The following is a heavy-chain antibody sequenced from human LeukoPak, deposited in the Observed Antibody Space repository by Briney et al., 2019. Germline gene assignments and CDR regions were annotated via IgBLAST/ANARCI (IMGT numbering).Heavy chain of an antibody. Sequence: SETLSLTCTVSGGSVSSGSYYWSWIRQPPGKGLEWIGYIYYSGSTNYNPSLKSRATISVDTSKNQFSLKLSSVTAADTAVYYCARKGRTTYYYDSSGAVDYWGQGTLVTVSS. CDR1: GGSVSSGSYY. CDR2: IYYSGST. D-gene: IGHD3-22*01. J-gene: IGHJ4*02. V-gene: IGHV4-61*01. CDR3: ARKGRTTYYYDSSGAVDY.